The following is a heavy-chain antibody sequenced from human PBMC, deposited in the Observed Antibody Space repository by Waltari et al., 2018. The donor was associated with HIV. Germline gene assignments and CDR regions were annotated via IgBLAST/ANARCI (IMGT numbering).Heavy chain of an antibody. D-gene: IGHD6-6*01. CDR3: ARDGDSSPSDY. J-gene: IGHJ4*02. V-gene: IGHV4-38-2*02. Sequence: YYWGWIRQPPGKGLEWIGSIYHSGSTYYNPSLKSRVTISVDTSKNQFSLKLSSVTAADTAVYYCARDGDSSPSDYWGQGTLVTVSS. CDR1: YY. CDR2: IYHSGST.